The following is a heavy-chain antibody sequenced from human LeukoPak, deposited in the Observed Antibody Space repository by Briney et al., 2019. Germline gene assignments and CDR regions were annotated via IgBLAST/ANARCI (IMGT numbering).Heavy chain of an antibody. CDR3: AKDDITENAFDI. J-gene: IGHJ3*02. CDR2: IRYDGSNK. D-gene: IGHD2-15*01. V-gene: IGHV3-30*02. Sequence: GGSLRLSCAAPGFTFSSYGMHWVRQAPDKGQEWVAFIRYDGSNKYYADSVKGRFTISRDNSKNTLYLQMNSLRAEDTAVYYCAKDDITENAFDIWGQGTMVTVSS. CDR1: GFTFSSYG.